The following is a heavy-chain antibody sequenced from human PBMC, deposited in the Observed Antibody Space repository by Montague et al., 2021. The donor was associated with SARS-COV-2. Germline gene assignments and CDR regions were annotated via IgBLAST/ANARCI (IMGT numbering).Heavy chain of an antibody. CDR2: VKDSGST. CDR1: GGSFSGYY. V-gene: IGHV4-34*01. J-gene: IGHJ4*02. Sequence: SETLSLTCAVYGGSFSGYYWSWIRQPPGKGLEWIGEVKDSGSTNYIPSLQSRVAISVDTSKNQLSLKLRPVTAADTAVLFCSRGALTGGIYEFWGSDYTSPLDYWGQGTLVTVSA. CDR3: SRGALTGGIYEFWGSDYTSPLDY. D-gene: IGHD3-3*01.